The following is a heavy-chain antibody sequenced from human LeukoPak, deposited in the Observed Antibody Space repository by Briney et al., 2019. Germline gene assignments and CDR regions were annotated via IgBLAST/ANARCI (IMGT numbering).Heavy chain of an antibody. CDR1: GGSINSGTNY. V-gene: IGHV4-61*02. CDR2: IYTSGSA. Sequence: SETLSLTCTVSGGSINSGTNYWSWIRQPAGKGLEWIGRIYTSGSANYNPSLKSRVTISVDTSKNQFSLKLSFVTAADTAVYYCARGLLLDSGSYYFDYWGQGTLVTVSS. CDR3: ARGLLLDSGSYYFDY. J-gene: IGHJ4*02. D-gene: IGHD1-26*01.